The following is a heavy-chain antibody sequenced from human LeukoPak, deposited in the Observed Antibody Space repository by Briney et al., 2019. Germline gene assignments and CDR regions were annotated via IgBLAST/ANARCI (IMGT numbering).Heavy chain of an antibody. CDR3: ARAGSSWYEDS. J-gene: IGHJ4*02. Sequence: ASVKVSCKASGYTFTNYGISWVRQAPGQGPEWMGWISAYSGNTNYAQNLQDRVTMTIDASTSTAYMELRSLRSDDTAVYYCARAGSSWYEDSWGQGTLVIVSS. D-gene: IGHD6-13*01. CDR1: GYTFTNYG. CDR2: ISAYSGNT. V-gene: IGHV1-18*01.